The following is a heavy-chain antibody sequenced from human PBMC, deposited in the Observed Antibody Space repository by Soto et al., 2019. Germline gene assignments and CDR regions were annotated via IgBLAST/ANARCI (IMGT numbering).Heavy chain of an antibody. J-gene: IGHJ4*02. CDR1: GGSISSGGYY. V-gene: IGHV4-31*03. CDR2: IYYSGST. Sequence: QVQLQESGPGLVKPSQTLFLTCTVSGGSISSGGYYWSWIRQHPGKGLEWIGYIYYSGSTYYNPYLKSRVTISVDTSKNQFSLKLSSVTAADAAVYYCATSRRGSSYYFDYWGQGTLVTVSS. D-gene: IGHD3-10*01. CDR3: ATSRRGSSYYFDY.